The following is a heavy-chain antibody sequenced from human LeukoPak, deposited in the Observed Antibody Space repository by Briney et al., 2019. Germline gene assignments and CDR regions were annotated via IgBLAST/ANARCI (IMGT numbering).Heavy chain of an antibody. V-gene: IGHV1-2*02. J-gene: IGHJ4*02. D-gene: IGHD2-2*01. Sequence: ASVKVSCKASGYTFTGYYMHWVRQAPGQGLEWMGWINPNSGGTNYAQKFQGRVTMTRDTSISTAYMELSRLRSDDTAVYYCARDSYSIVVVPAAIPDYWGQGTLVTVSS. CDR1: GYTFTGYY. CDR3: ARDSYSIVVVPAAIPDY. CDR2: INPNSGGT.